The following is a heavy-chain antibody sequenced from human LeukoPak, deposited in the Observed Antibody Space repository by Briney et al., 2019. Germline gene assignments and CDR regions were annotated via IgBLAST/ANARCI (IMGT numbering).Heavy chain of an antibody. CDR1: GFTFSGYS. CDR3: ALAGYQTDWFDS. V-gene: IGHV3-48*02. Sequence: GGSLRLSCAASGFTFSGYSMNWVRQAPGKGLEWVSYITSGGSTIYYADSVKGRFTISRDNPKNSLYLQMNSLRDEDTAVYYCALAGYQTDWFDSWGQGTLVTVSS. D-gene: IGHD2-15*01. J-gene: IGHJ5*01. CDR2: ITSGGSTI.